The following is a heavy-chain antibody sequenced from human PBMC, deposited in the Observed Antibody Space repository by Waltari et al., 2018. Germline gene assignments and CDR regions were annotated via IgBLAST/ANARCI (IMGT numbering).Heavy chain of an antibody. Sequence: QVQLVQSGAEVKKPGASVKVSCKASGYTFTGYYMHWVRQAPGQGLEWMGRINPSSGGKKYATKFQGTVTMTRDTSISTAYMELSRLRSDDTAVYYCAREVGAQGTAMVSGSDYWGQGTLVTVSS. V-gene: IGHV1-2*07. CDR1: GYTFTGYY. J-gene: IGHJ4*02. CDR2: INPSSGGK. D-gene: IGHD5-18*01. CDR3: AREVGAQGTAMVSGSDY.